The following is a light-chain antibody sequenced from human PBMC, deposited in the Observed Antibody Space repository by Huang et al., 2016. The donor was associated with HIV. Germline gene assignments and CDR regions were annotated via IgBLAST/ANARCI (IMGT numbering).Light chain of an antibody. CDR2: GAS. Sequence: EIVLTQSPGTLSLSPGERATLSCRASQSVSSGYFAWYQQKPGQDPRLLIYGASSRAAGLPERFSGSGSGTDFTLTISRLEPEDFAVYYCQQYGSSPRTFGQGTKVEIK. J-gene: IGKJ1*01. CDR3: QQYGSSPRT. CDR1: QSVSSGY. V-gene: IGKV3-20*01.